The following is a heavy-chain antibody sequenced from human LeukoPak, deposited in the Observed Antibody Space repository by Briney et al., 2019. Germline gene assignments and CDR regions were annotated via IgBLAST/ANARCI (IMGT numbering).Heavy chain of an antibody. CDR3: ARIISYYFDY. V-gene: IGHV4-4*02. CDR1: SGSISSSHW. J-gene: IGHJ4*02. CDR2: IYHSGIT. D-gene: IGHD3-10*01. Sequence: SGTLSLTCAVSSGSISSSHWWSWVRQPPGKGLEWIGQIYHSGITDYNPSLKSRVTISVDTSKNQFSLKLTSVTAADTAEYYCARIISYYFDYWGQGTLVTVSS.